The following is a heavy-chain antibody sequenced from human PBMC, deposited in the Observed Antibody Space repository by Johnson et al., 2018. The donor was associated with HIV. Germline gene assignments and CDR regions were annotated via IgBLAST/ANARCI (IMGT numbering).Heavy chain of an antibody. CDR3: SKDVLSLGYCSGGGCWEDAFDI. V-gene: IGHV3-9*01. D-gene: IGHD2-15*01. J-gene: IGHJ3*02. Sequence: VQLVESGGGLVQPGRSLRLSCAASGFTFDDYAMHWVRQAPGKGLEWVSGISWNSGSIRYADSVKGRFTISRDNDKNSLYLQMNSLRAEDTAVYYCSKDVLSLGYCSGGGCWEDAFDIWGQGTKVTVSS. CDR2: ISWNSGSI. CDR1: GFTFDDYA.